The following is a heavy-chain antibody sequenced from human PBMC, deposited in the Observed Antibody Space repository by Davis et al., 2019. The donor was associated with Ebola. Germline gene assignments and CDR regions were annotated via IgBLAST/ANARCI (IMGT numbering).Heavy chain of an antibody. J-gene: IGHJ4*02. CDR2: IYYSGST. D-gene: IGHD1-26*01. V-gene: IGHV4-59*08. Sequence: MPGGSLRLSCTVSGGSISSYYWSWIRQPPGKGLEWIGYIYYSGSTNYNPSLKSRVTISVDTSRSQFSLKVNSVIAADTAVYYCAIQIVGSSRVFDYWGQGTLVTVSS. CDR3: AIQIVGSSRVFDY. CDR1: GGSISSYY.